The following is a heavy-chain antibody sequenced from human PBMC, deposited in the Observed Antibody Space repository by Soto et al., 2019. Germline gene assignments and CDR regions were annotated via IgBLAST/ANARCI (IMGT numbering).Heavy chain of an antibody. CDR3: ARSFEAVFDY. CDR2: ISVYNGNT. V-gene: IGHV1-18*01. J-gene: IGHJ4*02. CDR1: GYTFTNYG. Sequence: QVQLVQSGAEVKKAGASMKVSCKASGYTFTNYGLAWVRQAPGQGLEWMGWISVYNGNTRYAQKVQGRVHMTTATSTSTAYMELRSLRSDDTAVYYCARSFEAVFDYWGQGTLVTVSS.